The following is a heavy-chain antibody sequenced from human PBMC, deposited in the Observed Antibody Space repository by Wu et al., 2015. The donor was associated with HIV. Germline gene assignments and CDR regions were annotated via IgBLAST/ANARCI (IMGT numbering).Heavy chain of an antibody. J-gene: IGHJ2*01. CDR3: ARGSPLVLRYFDWQYPHYWYFDL. CDR1: GYTFTSYD. CDR2: MNPNSGNT. D-gene: IGHD3-9*01. V-gene: IGHV1-8*01. Sequence: VQLVQSGAEVKKPGASVKVSCKASGYTFTSYDINWVRQATGQGLEWMGWMNPNSGNTGYAQKFQGRVTMTRNTSISTAYMELSSLRSEDTAVYYCARGSPLVLRYFDWQYPHYWYFDLWGRGTLVTVSS.